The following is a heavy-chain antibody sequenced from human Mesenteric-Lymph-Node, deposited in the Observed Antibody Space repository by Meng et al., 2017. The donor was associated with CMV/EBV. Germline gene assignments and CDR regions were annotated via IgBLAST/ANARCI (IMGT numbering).Heavy chain of an antibody. Sequence: QGGQGLLPHSEPLSVTCACYGGLFRGTYWHWFRRSPGKGLEWIGEINHSGSTTYNPSFTSRIIISVDTSTNQISLNMSSVTAADTAVYYCARGSSYDILTGYFDYWGQGALVTVSS. D-gene: IGHD3-9*01. CDR3: ARGSSYDILTGYFDY. CDR2: INHSGST. J-gene: IGHJ4*02. V-gene: IGHV4-34*01. CDR1: GGLFRGTY.